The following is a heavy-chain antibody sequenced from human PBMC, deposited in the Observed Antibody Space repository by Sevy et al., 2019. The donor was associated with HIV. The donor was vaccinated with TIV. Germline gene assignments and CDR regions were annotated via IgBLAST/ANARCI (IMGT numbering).Heavy chain of an antibody. J-gene: IGHJ4*02. D-gene: IGHD1-26*01. Sequence: SGPTLVNPTQTLTLTCTFSGFSLNTTEMGVGWIRQPPGKTLEWLALIYWDDGKRYNPSLKSRLSITKDTSKKQVVLTLTNMDSVDTATYYCAHRLYRGAYDFDFWGQGILVTVSS. V-gene: IGHV2-5*02. CDR1: GFSLNTTEMG. CDR3: AHRLYRGAYDFDF. CDR2: IYWDDGK.